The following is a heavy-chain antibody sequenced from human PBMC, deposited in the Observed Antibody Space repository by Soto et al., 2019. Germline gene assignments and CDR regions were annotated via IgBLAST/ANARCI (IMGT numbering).Heavy chain of an antibody. D-gene: IGHD5-12*01. Sequence: QVQLVESGGGVVQPGRSLRLSCAASGFTFSSYGMHWVRQAPGKGLEWVAVIWYDGSNKYYADSVKGRFTISRDNSKNTLYLQMNGLRAEDTAVYYCARGDIVATMLYYGMDVWGQGTTVTVSS. J-gene: IGHJ6*02. CDR3: ARGDIVATMLYYGMDV. V-gene: IGHV3-33*01. CDR1: GFTFSSYG. CDR2: IWYDGSNK.